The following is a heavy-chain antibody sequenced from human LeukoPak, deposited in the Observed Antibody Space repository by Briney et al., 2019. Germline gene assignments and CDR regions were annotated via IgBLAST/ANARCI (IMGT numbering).Heavy chain of an antibody. CDR3: VKDEGGRLEAPYPAFEI. CDR2: ISGGGSP. Sequence: GGSLRLSCAASGFTFSNYAMFWIRQAPGKGLEWVSAISGGGSPYFADSVKGRFTISRDNSKNTLYLQMNSLRVEDTAVYYCVKDEGGRLEAPYPAFEIWGQGKMVTVSS. D-gene: IGHD3-16*01. V-gene: IGHV3-23*01. CDR1: GFTFSNYA. J-gene: IGHJ3*02.